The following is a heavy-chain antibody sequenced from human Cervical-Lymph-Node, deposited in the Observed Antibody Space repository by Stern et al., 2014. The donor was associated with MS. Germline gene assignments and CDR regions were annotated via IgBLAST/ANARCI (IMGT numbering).Heavy chain of an antibody. Sequence: EVQLVESGGGLVQPGRSLRLSCAASGFTFDDHGMHWVRQTPGKGLEWVSGISWNSGSIGYADSVKGRFTISRDSAKNFLYLQVSSLRAEDTALYYCARDYYDGSGYQGAMDVWGQGTTVTVSS. CDR3: ARDYYDGSGYQGAMDV. J-gene: IGHJ6*02. V-gene: IGHV3-9*01. D-gene: IGHD3-22*01. CDR2: ISWNSGSI. CDR1: GFTFDDHG.